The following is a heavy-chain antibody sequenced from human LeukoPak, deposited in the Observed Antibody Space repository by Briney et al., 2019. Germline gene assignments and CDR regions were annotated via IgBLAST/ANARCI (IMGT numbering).Heavy chain of an antibody. CDR2: IIPIFGTA. V-gene: IGHV1-69*06. D-gene: IGHD5-18*01. CDR3: ARVFTGIQLWSYFDY. J-gene: IGHJ4*02. CDR1: GGTFSSYA. Sequence: ALVKVSCKASGGTFSSYAISWVRQAPGQGLEWMGGIIPIFGTANYAQKFQGRVTITADKPTSTAYMELSSLRSEDTAVYYCARVFTGIQLWSYFDYWGQGTLVTVSS.